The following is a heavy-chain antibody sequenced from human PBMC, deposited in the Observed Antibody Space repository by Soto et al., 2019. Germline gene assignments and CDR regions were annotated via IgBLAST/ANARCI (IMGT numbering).Heavy chain of an antibody. D-gene: IGHD3-22*01. CDR1: GGSISSGGYY. V-gene: IGHV4-31*03. Sequence: QVQLQESGPGLVKPSQTLSLTCTVSGGSISSGGYYWSWIRQHPGKGLQWIGYIYYSGSTYYNPSLKVRVRISVDTSKNQFSLKLSSVSAADTAVYDCARTSYDGSGTAADSWGQGTLVTVSS. CDR2: IYYSGST. J-gene: IGHJ4*02. CDR3: ARTSYDGSGTAADS.